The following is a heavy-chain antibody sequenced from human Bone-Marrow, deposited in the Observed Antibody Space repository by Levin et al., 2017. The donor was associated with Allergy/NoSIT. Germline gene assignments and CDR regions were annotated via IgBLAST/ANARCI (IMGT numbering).Heavy chain of an antibody. CDR1: GYTFTSYY. J-gene: IGHJ6*02. D-gene: IGHD2-21*02. CDR2: INPSGGST. Sequence: ASVKVSCKASGYTFTSYYMHWVRQAPGQGLEWMGIINPSGGSTSYAQKFQGRVTMTRDTSTSTVYMELSSLRSEDTAVYYCARDQPIIVVVTATTLYYYYDGMDVWGQGTTVTVSS. V-gene: IGHV1-46*01. CDR3: ARDQPIIVVVTATTLYYYYDGMDV.